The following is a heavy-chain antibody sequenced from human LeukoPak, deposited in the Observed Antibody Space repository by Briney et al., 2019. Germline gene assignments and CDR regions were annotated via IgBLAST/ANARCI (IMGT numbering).Heavy chain of an antibody. CDR2: IKSKTDGGTT. D-gene: IGHD3-10*02. J-gene: IGHJ4*02. V-gene: IGHV3-15*01. CDR3: TTDLGSGSYYKSKFDY. CDR1: GFPFSNAW. Sequence: GGSLGLSCAASGFPFSNAWMSGVRQAPGKGREWVGRIKSKTDGGTTDYAAPVKGRFTISRDDSKNTLYLQMNSLKTEDTAVYYCTTDLGSGSYYKSKFDYWGQGTLVTVSS.